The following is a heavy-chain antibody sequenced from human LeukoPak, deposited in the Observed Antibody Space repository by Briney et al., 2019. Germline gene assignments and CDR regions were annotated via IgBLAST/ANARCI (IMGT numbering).Heavy chain of an antibody. D-gene: IGHD1-14*01. CDR3: ARDGGGTTHYFGMDV. V-gene: IGHV3-30*03. J-gene: IGHJ6*02. Sequence: GGSLRLSCADSGFTLSSYSFHWVRQAPGKGLEWVALVSYDGSKTYYADSVKGRFTVSRDSSKNTVDLQMNSLRAEDTALYYCARDGGGTTHYFGMDVWGQGTTVTVSS. CDR1: GFTLSSYS. CDR2: VSYDGSKT.